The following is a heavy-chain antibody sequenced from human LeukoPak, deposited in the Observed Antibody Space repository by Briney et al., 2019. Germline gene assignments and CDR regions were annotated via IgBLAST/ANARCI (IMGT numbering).Heavy chain of an antibody. D-gene: IGHD2-2*01. J-gene: IGHJ4*02. CDR1: GFTFSSYS. CDR2: ISSSSSTI. V-gene: IGHV3-48*01. Sequence: PGGSLRLSCAASGFTFSSYSMNGVRQAPGKGLEWVSYISSSSSTIYYADSVKGRFTISRDNAKNSLYLQMNSLRAEDTAVYYCARDRQAAAKGAPYYFDYWGQGTLVTVSS. CDR3: ARDRQAAAKGAPYYFDY.